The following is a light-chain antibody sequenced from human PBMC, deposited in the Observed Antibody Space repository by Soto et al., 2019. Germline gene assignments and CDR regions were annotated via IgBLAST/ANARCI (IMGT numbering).Light chain of an antibody. V-gene: IGKV1-5*03. CDR2: KAS. J-gene: IGKJ4*01. Sequence: DSQMTQYPSTLSASIGDRVNITCRAGQSISSWLAWYQQKPGKAPKLLISKASTLQSGVPPRFSGSGSGTEFALTISSLQPDDFATYYCQQYESYPMTFGGGTK. CDR1: QSISSW. CDR3: QQYESYPMT.